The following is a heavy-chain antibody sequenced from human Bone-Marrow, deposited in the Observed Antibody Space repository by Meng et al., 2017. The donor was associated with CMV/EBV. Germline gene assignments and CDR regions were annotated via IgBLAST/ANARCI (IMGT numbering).Heavy chain of an antibody. V-gene: IGHV4-39*07. CDR2: MYYSGST. J-gene: IGHJ6*02. D-gene: IGHD2-2*02. Sequence: SETLSLTCTVSGGSMKRNTYYWGWIRQPPGKGLEWIGSMYYSGSTHYNPSLKRRVSIFVDSSKSHLSLNLRSVTAADTAVYYCGRASGVFCSSVNCYRGGTDVWGQGTTVTVSS. CDR3: GRASGVFCSSVNCYRGGTDV. CDR1: GGSMKRNTYY.